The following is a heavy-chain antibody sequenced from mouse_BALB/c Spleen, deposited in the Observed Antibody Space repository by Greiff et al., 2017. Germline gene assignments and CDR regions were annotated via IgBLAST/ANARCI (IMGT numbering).Heavy chain of an antibody. D-gene: IGHD1-3*01. CDR1: GFTFSSYA. Sequence: EVHLVESGGGLVKPGGSLKLSCAASGFTFSSYAMSWVRQTPEKRLEWVASISSGGSTYYPDSVKGRFTISRDNARNILYLQMSSLRSEDTAMYYCAREWKPDYYAMDYWGQGTSVTVSS. J-gene: IGHJ4*01. CDR2: ISSGGST. V-gene: IGHV5-6-5*01. CDR3: AREWKPDYYAMDY.